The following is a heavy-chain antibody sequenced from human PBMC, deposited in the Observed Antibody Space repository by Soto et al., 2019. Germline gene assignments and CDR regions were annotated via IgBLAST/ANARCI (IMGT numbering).Heavy chain of an antibody. CDR2: IYYSGST. CDR1: GGSISSYY. Sequence: SETLSLTCTVSGGSISSYYWSWIRQPPGKGLEWIGYIYYSGSTNYNPSLKSRVTISVDTSKNQFSLKLSSVTAADPAVYYCTYGSGSSAYWGQGTLVTVSS. J-gene: IGHJ4*02. V-gene: IGHV4-59*08. D-gene: IGHD3-10*01. CDR3: TYGSGSSAY.